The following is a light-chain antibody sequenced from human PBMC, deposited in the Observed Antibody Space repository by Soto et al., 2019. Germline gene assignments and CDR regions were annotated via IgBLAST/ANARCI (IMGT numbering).Light chain of an antibody. V-gene: IGKV3-20*01. J-gene: IGKJ5*01. CDR1: QAVGGTY. CDR2: GAS. Sequence: EIVLTQSPGTLSLSPGERASHSCRASQAVGGTYLAWYQHKPGQAPRLLIYGASNRAAGIPDRFGGSGSGTDFTLTISRLEPEDFAVYYCQQYGSSPQLTFGQGTRLEIK. CDR3: QQYGSSPQLT.